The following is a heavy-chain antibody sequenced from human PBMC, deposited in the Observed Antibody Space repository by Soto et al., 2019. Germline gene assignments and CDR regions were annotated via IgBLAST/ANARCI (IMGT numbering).Heavy chain of an antibody. Sequence: GGSLRLSCAASGFTFSGSAMHWVRQASGKGLEWVGRIRSKANSYATAYAASVKGRFTISRDDSKNTAYLQMNSLKTEDTAVYSCTRLDHTSQGLQNWGQGTLVTVSS. V-gene: IGHV3-73*01. CDR1: GFTFSGSA. J-gene: IGHJ1*01. CDR3: TRLDHTSQGLQN. CDR2: IRSKANSYAT. D-gene: IGHD3-16*01.